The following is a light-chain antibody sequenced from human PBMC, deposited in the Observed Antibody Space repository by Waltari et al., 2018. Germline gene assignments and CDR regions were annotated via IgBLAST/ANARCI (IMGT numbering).Light chain of an antibody. CDR1: IGAYSY. V-gene: IGLV2-14*03. Sequence: QSALTQPASVSGSPGQSITISCSGSIGAYSYVSWYQQYPGKPPKLLIYEVTSRPSGVSHRCSGSKSGNTASLTISGLQSEDEADYFCSSNGGRSALIFGGGTKVTVL. CDR2: EVT. CDR3: SSNGGRSALI. J-gene: IGLJ2*01.